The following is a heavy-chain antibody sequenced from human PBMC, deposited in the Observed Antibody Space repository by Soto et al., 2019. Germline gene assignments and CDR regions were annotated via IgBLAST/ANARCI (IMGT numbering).Heavy chain of an antibody. CDR1: GYTFSDYY. V-gene: IGHV1-69*13. Sequence: GASVKVSCKASGYTFSDYYIHCVRRAPGQGLEWMGGILPVFGTPHYAQKFQGRVTIRADESTRTAYMELSSLRSEDTAVYYCARGAATKIVVVMYDALEIWGQGTMVTVSS. J-gene: IGHJ3*02. CDR3: ARGAATKIVVVMYDALEI. D-gene: IGHD3-22*01. CDR2: ILPVFGTP.